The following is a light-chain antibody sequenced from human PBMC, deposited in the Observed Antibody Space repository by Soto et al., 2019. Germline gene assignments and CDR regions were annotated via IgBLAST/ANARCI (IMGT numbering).Light chain of an antibody. J-gene: IGKJ1*01. CDR1: QSIYSN. V-gene: IGKV3-15*01. CDR2: GAS. Sequence: EIVLTQSPATLSVSPGERATLSCRASQSIYSNLAWYQQKPGQAPRLLIYGASTRATGIPARFSGSGSETEFTLTISSLQSEDFAVYYCQQYNNWPRTVGQGTKVDIK. CDR3: QQYNNWPRT.